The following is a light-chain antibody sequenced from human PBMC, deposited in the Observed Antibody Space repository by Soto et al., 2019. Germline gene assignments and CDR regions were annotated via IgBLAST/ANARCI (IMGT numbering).Light chain of an antibody. CDR2: GAS. J-gene: IGKJ1*01. Sequence: DIQMTQSPSSLSASVGDRFTITCRASQNINKYLNWYQQTLGKAPTVLIYGASTLQSGVPSRFSGSGSATAFTLTITSLPTEDFATYDCQQAYTTPRTFGKGTKVEVK. V-gene: IGKV1-39*01. CDR1: QNINKY. CDR3: QQAYTTPRT.